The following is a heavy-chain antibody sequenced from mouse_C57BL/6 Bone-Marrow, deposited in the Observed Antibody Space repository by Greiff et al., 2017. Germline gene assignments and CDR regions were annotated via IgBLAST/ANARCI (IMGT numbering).Heavy chain of an antibody. CDR1: GFNIKDDY. CDR3: TVYYSNSHFDY. CDR2: IDTENGDT. V-gene: IGHV14-4*01. D-gene: IGHD2-5*01. Sequence: VQLQQSGAELVRPGASVKLSCTASGFNIKDDYMHWVKQRPEQGLEWIGWIDTENGDTEYASKFQGKATIPADTSSNTAYLQLSSLTSEDTAVYYCTVYYSNSHFDYWGQGTTLTVSS. J-gene: IGHJ2*01.